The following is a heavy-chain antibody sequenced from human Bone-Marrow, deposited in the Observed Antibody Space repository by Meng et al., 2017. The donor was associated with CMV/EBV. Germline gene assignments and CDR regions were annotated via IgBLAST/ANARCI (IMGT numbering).Heavy chain of an antibody. CDR2: IYYTGNT. Sequence: SETLSLTCTVSGGSISSSSYYWGWIRQPPGKGLEWIGSIYYTGNTHYNPSLQSRVTISLDTSNNQFSLRLNSVTAADTAVYFCARDDRGAVPAVSLDYWGQGTLVTVSS. D-gene: IGHD2-2*01. V-gene: IGHV4-39*07. CDR3: ARDDRGAVPAVSLDY. J-gene: IGHJ4*02. CDR1: GGSISSSSYY.